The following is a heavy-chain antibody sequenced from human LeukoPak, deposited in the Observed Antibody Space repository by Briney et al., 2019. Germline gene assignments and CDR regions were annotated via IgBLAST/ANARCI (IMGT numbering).Heavy chain of an antibody. J-gene: IGHJ4*02. Sequence: AGGSLRLSCVASDFTFDCYRMTWVRQAPGKGLEWLANILPDGSQKYYVDSVKGRFTISRDNPKNSLYLQINNLRAEDTAVYYCGRLAHNAWYAIDFWGQGTLVTVSS. CDR2: ILPDGSQK. CDR1: DFTFDCYR. CDR3: GRLAHNAWYAIDF. V-gene: IGHV3-7*01. D-gene: IGHD2-2*01.